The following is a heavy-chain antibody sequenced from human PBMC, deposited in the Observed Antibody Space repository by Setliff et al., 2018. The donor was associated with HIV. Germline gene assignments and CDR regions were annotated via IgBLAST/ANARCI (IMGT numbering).Heavy chain of an antibody. J-gene: IGHJ4*02. CDR3: AWGTQRPIDS. V-gene: IGHV1-69-2*01. CDR1: GYTFPDYY. D-gene: IGHD3-16*01. CDR2: IDPGRGEA. Sequence: ASVKVSCKVSGYTFPDYYMQWVRQAPGKGLEWMGLIDPGRGEAVYAEKFQGRVTITADRSKDIAYMKLSSLRSEDTAMYYCAWGTQRPIDSWGQGTLVTVSS.